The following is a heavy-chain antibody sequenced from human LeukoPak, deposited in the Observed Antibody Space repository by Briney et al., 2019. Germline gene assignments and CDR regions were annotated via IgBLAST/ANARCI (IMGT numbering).Heavy chain of an antibody. Sequence: GGSLRLSCAASGFSFSVYEMHWVRQAPGRGLEGIAEISGSDTSTYYADSVKGRFTISRDNAKNSLYLQMNRLRVEDTAVYYCTTLTVASNFDYWGQGTLVTVSS. J-gene: IGHJ4*02. D-gene: IGHD6-19*01. CDR1: GFSFSVYE. CDR3: TTLTVASNFDY. CDR2: ISGSDTST. V-gene: IGHV3-48*03.